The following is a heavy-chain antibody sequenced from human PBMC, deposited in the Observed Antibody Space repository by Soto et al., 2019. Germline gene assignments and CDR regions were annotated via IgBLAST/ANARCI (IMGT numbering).Heavy chain of an antibody. J-gene: IGHJ6*02. CDR1: GFTLRSNY. CDR2: IYSGGST. Sequence: VGSLRLSCAAPGFTLRSNYISWVRPGPGDGLEWVSVIYSGGSTYYADSVKGRFTISRDNSKNTLYLQMNSLGAEDTAVYYCARERWLLPHYYYYGMDVWGQGTTVTVSS. D-gene: IGHD3-22*01. V-gene: IGHV3-53*01. CDR3: ARERWLLPHYYYYGMDV.